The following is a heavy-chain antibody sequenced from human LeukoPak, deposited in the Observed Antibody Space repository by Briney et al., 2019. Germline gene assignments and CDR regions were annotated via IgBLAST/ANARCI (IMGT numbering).Heavy chain of an antibody. CDR1: GGYIGSYY. CDR3: AREGDYGDYSKSFYYMDV. CDR2: IHTTENT. Sequence: PSETLSLTCTVSGGYIGSYYWSWIRQPAGKGLEWIGRIHTTENTDYNPSLKSRVTTSVDMSTSQVSLTLTSVTAADTAVYYCAREGDYGDYSKSFYYMDVWGKGTTVTVSS. J-gene: IGHJ6*03. D-gene: IGHD4-17*01. V-gene: IGHV4-4*07.